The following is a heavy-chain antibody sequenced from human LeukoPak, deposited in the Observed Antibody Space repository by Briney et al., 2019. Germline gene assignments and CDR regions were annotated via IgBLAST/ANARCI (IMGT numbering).Heavy chain of an antibody. J-gene: IGHJ4*02. CDR2: ISYDGSDK. CDR3: AKDLRGSPTIDY. Sequence: GGSLRLSCAASGFSFSSYGMHWVRQTPGKGLEWLAVISYDGSDKYYVDSVKGRFTISRDNSKNTLYLQMNSLRPDDTAVYHCAKDLRGSPTIDYWGQGTLVTVPS. CDR1: GFSFSSYG. D-gene: IGHD1-26*01. V-gene: IGHV3-30*18.